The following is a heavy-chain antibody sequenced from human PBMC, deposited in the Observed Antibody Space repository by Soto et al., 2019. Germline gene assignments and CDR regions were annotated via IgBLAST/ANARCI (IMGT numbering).Heavy chain of an antibody. D-gene: IGHD3-16*01. CDR3: ARDGGGVASNWFDP. V-gene: IGHV4-39*02. CDR2: IYYSGSA. J-gene: IGHJ5*02. Sequence: PSETLSLTCTVSGGSISSSDYYWGWIRQPPGKGLEWIGNIYYSGSASYNPSLKSRVTISVDTSKNQVSLKLSSVTAADTAVYYCARDGGGVASNWFDPWGQGTLVTVSS. CDR1: GGSISSSDYY.